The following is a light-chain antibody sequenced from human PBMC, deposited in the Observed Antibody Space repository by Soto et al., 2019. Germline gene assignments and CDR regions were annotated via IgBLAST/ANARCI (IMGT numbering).Light chain of an antibody. Sequence: EIVMTQSPGTLSLSPGEGATLSCRASQSISSNYLGWYQQKPGQAPRLLIFGASHRVTGIPDRFSGSGSGTDFTLTISRLEPEDFAVYYCQQYGDSPTCGPGTKVDIK. CDR1: QSISSNY. V-gene: IGKV3-20*01. CDR2: GAS. J-gene: IGKJ3*01. CDR3: QQYGDSPT.